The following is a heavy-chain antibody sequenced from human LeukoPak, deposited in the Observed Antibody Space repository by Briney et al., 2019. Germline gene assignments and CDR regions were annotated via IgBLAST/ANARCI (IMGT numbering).Heavy chain of an antibody. V-gene: IGHV4-59*08. J-gene: IGHJ4*02. Sequence: SETLSLTCTVSGGSISSYYWSWIRQPPGKGLEWIGYVSYSGSTNYNPSLKSRVTISVDTSKNQFSLKLSSVTAADTAMYYCARHNTQEYVADYWGQGTLVTVSS. D-gene: IGHD2-2*01. CDR2: VSYSGST. CDR3: ARHNTQEYVADY. CDR1: GGSISSYY.